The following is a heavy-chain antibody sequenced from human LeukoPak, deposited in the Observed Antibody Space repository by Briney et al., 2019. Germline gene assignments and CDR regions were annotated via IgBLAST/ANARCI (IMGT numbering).Heavy chain of an antibody. J-gene: IGHJ4*02. V-gene: IGHV3-74*01. D-gene: IGHD5-24*01. CDR1: GFTFSSYW. Sequence: PGGSLRLSCAASGFTFSSYWMHWVRQAPGKGLVWVSRINSDGSSTSYADSVKGRFTIPRDNAKNTLYLQMNSLRAEDTAVYYCARMGLEMATALDYWGQGTLVTVSS. CDR2: INSDGSST. CDR3: ARMGLEMATALDY.